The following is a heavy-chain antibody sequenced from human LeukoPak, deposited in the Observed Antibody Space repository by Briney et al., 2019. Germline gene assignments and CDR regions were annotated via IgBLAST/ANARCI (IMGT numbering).Heavy chain of an antibody. Sequence: SQTLSLTCAISGDSVSSNTAAWNWIRQSPSRGLEWLGRTYHRSKWYNDYAVFVKSRISINPDTSESQFSLHLNSVTPEDTAIYYCARERSSRGYYIIDYWGQGTLVTVSS. CDR1: GDSVSSNTAA. CDR3: ARERSSRGYYIIDY. V-gene: IGHV6-1*01. J-gene: IGHJ4*02. CDR2: TYHRSKWYN. D-gene: IGHD3-22*01.